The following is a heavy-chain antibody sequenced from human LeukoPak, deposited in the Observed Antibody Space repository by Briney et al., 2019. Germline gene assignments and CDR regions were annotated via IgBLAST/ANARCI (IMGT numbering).Heavy chain of an antibody. CDR3: ARDSYYDSSGYFDY. V-gene: IGHV4-4*07. Sequence: NASETLSLTCTVSGGSISSYYWSWIRQPAGKGLEWIGRIFSSGSTNYNPSLKSRVTMSVDTSKNQFSLKLSSVTAADTAVYYCARDSYYDSSGYFDYWGQGTLVTVSS. CDR1: GGSISSYY. CDR2: IFSSGST. D-gene: IGHD3-22*01. J-gene: IGHJ4*02.